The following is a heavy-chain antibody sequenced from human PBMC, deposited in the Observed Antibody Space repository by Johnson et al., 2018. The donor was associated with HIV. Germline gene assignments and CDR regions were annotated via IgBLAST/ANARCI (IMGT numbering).Heavy chain of an antibody. CDR2: ISDDGTNT. D-gene: IGHD1-14*01. J-gene: IGHJ3*02. CDR1: EFSFSTYA. V-gene: IGHV3-30-3*01. Sequence: VQLVESGGGVVQPERSLRLSCAASEFSFSTYAMRWVRQAPGKGLEGVAVISDDGTNTDYADAVKGRFTISRDNSKNTLYLQMNSLRAGDTAVYYCVRDESYRKYALTAFDMWGQGTMFVVSS. CDR3: VRDESYRKYALTAFDM.